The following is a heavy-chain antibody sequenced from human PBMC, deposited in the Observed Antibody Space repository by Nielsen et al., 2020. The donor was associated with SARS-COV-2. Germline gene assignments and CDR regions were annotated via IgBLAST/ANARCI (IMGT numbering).Heavy chain of an antibody. CDR3: ASSLEYYYDSSGYYRLLYYYYGMDV. Sequence: GESLKISCAASGFTFSSYWMSLVRQAPGKGLEWVANIKQDGSEKYYVDSVKGRFTLSRDNAKNSLYLQMNSLGAEDTAVYYCASSLEYYYDSSGYYRLLYYYYGMDVWGQGTTVTVSS. V-gene: IGHV3-7*01. CDR2: IKQDGSEK. CDR1: GFTFSSYW. D-gene: IGHD3-22*01. J-gene: IGHJ6*02.